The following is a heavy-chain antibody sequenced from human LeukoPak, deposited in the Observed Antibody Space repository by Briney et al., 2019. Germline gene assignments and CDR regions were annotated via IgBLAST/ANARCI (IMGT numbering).Heavy chain of an antibody. CDR3: ARKAPHDTSGWYFDL. D-gene: IGHD3-22*01. Sequence: ASVKVSCKASGYTFTTHYIHWVRQAPGHGREWVGIITPSDGGASYAQKFQGRLTMSRDTSTSTLYMELSSLRSEDTAIYYGARKAPHDTSGWYFDLWGRGTLVTVSS. CDR1: GYTFTTHY. J-gene: IGHJ2*01. V-gene: IGHV1-46*01. CDR2: ITPSDGGA.